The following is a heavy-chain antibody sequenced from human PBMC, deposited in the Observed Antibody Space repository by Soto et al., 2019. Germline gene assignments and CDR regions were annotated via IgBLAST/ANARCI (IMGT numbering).Heavy chain of an antibody. Sequence: GGSLRLSCAASGVAFSVSAMHWVRQAPGKGLEWVGRIKSKTDGGTTDYAAPVKGRFTISRDDSKNTLYLQMNSLKTEDTAVYYCTTDLYYDILTGYSHIDYWGQGTLVTVSS. CDR1: GVAFSVSA. CDR2: IKSKTDGGTT. J-gene: IGHJ4*02. CDR3: TTDLYYDILTGYSHIDY. V-gene: IGHV3-15*01. D-gene: IGHD3-9*01.